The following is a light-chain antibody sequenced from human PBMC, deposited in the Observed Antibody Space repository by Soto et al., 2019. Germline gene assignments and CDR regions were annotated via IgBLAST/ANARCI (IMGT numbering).Light chain of an antibody. V-gene: IGLV2-8*01. J-gene: IGLJ1*01. CDR2: DVY. Sequence: QSALTQPPSASGSPGQSVTISCTGTTSDIGGYRYVSWYQQYPGKAPKLIISDVYKRPSGVPDRFSASKSGNTASLTVSGLQAEDEAEYCCRSYRGDHNDLVFGTGTKLTVL. CDR1: TSDIGGYRY. CDR3: RSYRGDHNDLV.